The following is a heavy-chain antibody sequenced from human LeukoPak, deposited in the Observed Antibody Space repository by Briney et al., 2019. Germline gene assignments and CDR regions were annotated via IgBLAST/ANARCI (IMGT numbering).Heavy chain of an antibody. CDR3: AKAGGGWSPFDY. D-gene: IGHD6-19*01. J-gene: IGHJ4*02. CDR1: GFTFSSYS. Sequence: GGSLRLSCAVSGFTFSSYSMSSVRQAPGKGLESVSAMRGSGDNSYYADSVKGRFTISRDNSKNTLYLQMISLRAEDTALYYCAKAGGGWSPFDYWGQGTLVTVSS. CDR2: MRGSGDNS. V-gene: IGHV3-23*01.